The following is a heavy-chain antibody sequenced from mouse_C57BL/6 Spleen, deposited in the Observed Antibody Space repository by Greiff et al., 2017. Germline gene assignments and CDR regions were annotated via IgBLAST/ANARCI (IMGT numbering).Heavy chain of an antibody. CDR3: ARIYYYGSSDGNYAMVY. V-gene: IGHV1-52*01. J-gene: IGHJ4*01. CDR2: IDPSDSET. D-gene: IGHD1-1*01. CDR1: GYTFTSYW. Sequence: QVQLQQPGAELVRPGSSVKLSCKASGYTFTSYWMHWVKQRPIQGLEWIGNIDPSDSETHYNQKFKDKATLTVDKYSSTAYMQLSSLTSEDSAVYYCARIYYYGSSDGNYAMVYWGQGTSVTVSS.